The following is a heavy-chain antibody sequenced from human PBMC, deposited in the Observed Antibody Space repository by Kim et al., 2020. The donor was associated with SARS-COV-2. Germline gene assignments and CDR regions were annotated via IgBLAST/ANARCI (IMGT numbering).Heavy chain of an antibody. D-gene: IGHD3-16*01. J-gene: IGHJ3*02. V-gene: IGHV4-31*03. CDR2: IYYSGST. CDR1: GGSISSGGYY. CDR3: AYGEVVAFDI. Sequence: SETLSLTCTVSGGSISSGGYYWSWIRQHPGKGLEWIGYIYYSGSTYYNPSLKSRVTISVDTSKNQFSLKLSSVTAADTAVYYCAYGEVVAFDIWGQGTMVTVSS.